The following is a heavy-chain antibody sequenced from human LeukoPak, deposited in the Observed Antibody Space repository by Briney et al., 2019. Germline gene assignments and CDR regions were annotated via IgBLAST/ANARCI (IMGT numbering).Heavy chain of an antibody. CDR1: GGSLSSYY. CDR2: IYTSGST. J-gene: IGHJ4*02. Sequence: PSETLSLTCTVSGGSLSSYYRSWIRQPAGKGLEWIGRIYTSGSTNYNPSLKSRVTISVDKSKNQFSLKLSSVTAADTAVYYCAGIRRDDSSSYNYWGQGTLVTVSS. V-gene: IGHV4-4*07. CDR3: AGIRRDDSSSYNY. D-gene: IGHD3-22*01.